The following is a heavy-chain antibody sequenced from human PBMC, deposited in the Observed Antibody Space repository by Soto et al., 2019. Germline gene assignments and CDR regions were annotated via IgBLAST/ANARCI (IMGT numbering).Heavy chain of an antibody. CDR2: IYYSGST. Sequence: QVQLQESGPGLVKPSETLSLTCTVSGGSVSSGSYYWSWIRQPPGKGLEWIGYIYYSGSTNYNPSLKSRVTISVDTSKNQFSLKLSSVTAADTAVYYCAREASEGIVARRGGPLSSVLFDYWGQGTLVTVSS. D-gene: IGHD6-6*01. V-gene: IGHV4-61*01. J-gene: IGHJ4*02. CDR3: AREASEGIVARRGGPLSSVLFDY. CDR1: GGSVSSGSYY.